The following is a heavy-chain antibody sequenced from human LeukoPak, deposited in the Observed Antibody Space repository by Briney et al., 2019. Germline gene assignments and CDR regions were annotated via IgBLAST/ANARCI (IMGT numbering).Heavy chain of an antibody. CDR2: IHASGST. CDR3: ARQHSPHYYYYMDV. Sequence: ASDTLSLTCTVSGGSVSSYYWTWIRQPPRKGLEWIGCIHASGSTNYNPSFKSRVTISVDTSKNQFSLKLSSVTAADTAVYYCARQHSPHYYYYMDVWGKGTTVSVSS. CDR1: GGSVSSYY. D-gene: IGHD3-3*02. J-gene: IGHJ6*03. V-gene: IGHV4-4*09.